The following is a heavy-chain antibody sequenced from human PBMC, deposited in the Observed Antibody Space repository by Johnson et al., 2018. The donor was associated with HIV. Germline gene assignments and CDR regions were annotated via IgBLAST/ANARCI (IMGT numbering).Heavy chain of an antibody. CDR1: GFTFDDYG. D-gene: IGHD3-3*01. CDR2: INWNGGST. Sequence: VQLVESGGGVVRPGGSLRLSCAASGFTFDDYGMSWVRQAPGKGLEWVSGINWNGGSTGYADSVKGRFTISRDNAKNSLYLQMNSLRAEDTAVYYCARDGQVYYNFWISSLAFDIWGQGTMVTVSS. V-gene: IGHV3-20*04. CDR3: ARDGQVYYNFWISSLAFDI. J-gene: IGHJ3*02.